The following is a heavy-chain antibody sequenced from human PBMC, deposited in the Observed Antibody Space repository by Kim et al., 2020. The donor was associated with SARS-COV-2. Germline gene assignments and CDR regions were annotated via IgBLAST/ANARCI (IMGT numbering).Heavy chain of an antibody. CDR1: GGSFSGYY. J-gene: IGHJ4*02. CDR3: ARADWRRDLSYSYGWVGFDY. D-gene: IGHD5-18*01. Sequence: SETLSLTCAVYGGSFSGYYWSWIRQPPGKGLEWIGEINHSGSTNYNPSLKSRVTISVDTSKNQFSLKLSSVTAADTAVYYCARADWRRDLSYSYGWVGFDYWGQGTLVTVSS. CDR2: INHSGST. V-gene: IGHV4-34*01.